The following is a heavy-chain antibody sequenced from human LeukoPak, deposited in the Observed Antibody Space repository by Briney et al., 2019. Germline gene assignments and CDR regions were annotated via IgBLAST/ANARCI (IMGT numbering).Heavy chain of an antibody. J-gene: IGHJ4*02. Sequence: SETLSLTCAVSGYSISSGYWWSWVRQPPGKGLGWIGEIHHSGRTNYSPSLKSRVNMSVDKSKNHFSLKLTSVTAADTAVYYCARNGDYSADSWGQGTLLTVSS. CDR1: GYSISSGYW. CDR2: IHHSGRT. CDR3: ARNGDYSADS. D-gene: IGHD4-17*01. V-gene: IGHV4-4*02.